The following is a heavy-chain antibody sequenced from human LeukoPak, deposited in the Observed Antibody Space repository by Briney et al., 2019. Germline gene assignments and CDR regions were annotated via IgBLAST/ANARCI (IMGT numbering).Heavy chain of an antibody. CDR2: IYYSGST. J-gene: IGHJ2*01. CDR1: GGSISSYY. V-gene: IGHV4-59*01. CDR3: ARVSYYDSSGYYYAGYWYFDL. Sequence: SETLSLTCIVSGGSISSYYWNWIRQSPGKGLEWIGYIYYSGSTNYNPSLKSRVTISVDTSKNQFSLKLSSVTAADTPVYYCARVSYYDSSGYYYAGYWYFDLWGRGTLVTVSS. D-gene: IGHD3-22*01.